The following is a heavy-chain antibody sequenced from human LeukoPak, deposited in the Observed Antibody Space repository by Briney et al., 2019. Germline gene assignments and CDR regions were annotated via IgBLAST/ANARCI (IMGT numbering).Heavy chain of an antibody. CDR3: AGERRAPYYYMDV. V-gene: IGHV1-69*05. CDR1: GGTFSSYA. Sequence: SVKVSCKASGGTFSSYAISWVRQAPGQGLEWVGGIIPIFGTENYAQKFQGSVTITTDVSTNTAYMEGSSLRSEGTAVYYCAGERRAPYYYMDVWGKGTTVTVSS. J-gene: IGHJ6*03. CDR2: IIPIFGTE.